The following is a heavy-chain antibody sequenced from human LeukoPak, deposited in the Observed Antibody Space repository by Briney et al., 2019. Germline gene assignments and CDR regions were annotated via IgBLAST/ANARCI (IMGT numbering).Heavy chain of an antibody. J-gene: IGHJ6*02. Sequence: GVSLRLSCAASGFTFSSHSMNWDRQAPGKGLEWVSSISSSSSYIYYADSVKGRFTISRDNAKNSLYLQMNSLRAEDTAVYYCARADSSGDNYYYYGMDVWGQGTTVTVSS. CDR1: GFTFSSHS. D-gene: IGHD3-22*01. CDR2: ISSSSSYI. V-gene: IGHV3-21*01. CDR3: ARADSSGDNYYYYGMDV.